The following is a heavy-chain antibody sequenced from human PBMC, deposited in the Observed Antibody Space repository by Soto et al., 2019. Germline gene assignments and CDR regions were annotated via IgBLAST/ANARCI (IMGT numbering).Heavy chain of an antibody. CDR1: GYTFTSYY. D-gene: IGHD3-22*01. CDR3: ARGPYYYDSSGYYPRILYFDY. Sequence: ASVKVSCKASGYTFTSYYMHWVRQAPGQGLEWMGKINPSFGRTSYAQKFQGRVTITGDESTSTVYIELSSLRFEDTAVYYCARGPYYYDSSGYYPRILYFDYWGQGTLVTVSS. V-gene: IGHV1-46*01. J-gene: IGHJ4*02. CDR2: INPSFGRT.